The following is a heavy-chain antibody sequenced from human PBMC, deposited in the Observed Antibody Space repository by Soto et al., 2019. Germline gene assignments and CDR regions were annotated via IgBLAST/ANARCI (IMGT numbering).Heavy chain of an antibody. J-gene: IGHJ4*02. V-gene: IGHV4-39*01. Sequence: PSETLSLTCSVSGDSITTNGYYWGWIRQPPGKGLQWIGNVYWTGSTFSHPSLTSRVFISVDTSKNEFSLRLTSVTAADTAVYYCVRSHYTSGIFIDYWGPGTLVTVSS. CDR3: VRSHYTSGIFIDY. D-gene: IGHD6-13*01. CDR2: VYWTGST. CDR1: GDSITTNGYY.